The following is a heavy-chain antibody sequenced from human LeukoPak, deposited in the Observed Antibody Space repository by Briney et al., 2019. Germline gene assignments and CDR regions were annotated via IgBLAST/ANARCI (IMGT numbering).Heavy chain of an antibody. D-gene: IGHD3-10*01. CDR1: GFTFDDYG. CDR2: INWNGGST. J-gene: IGHJ3*02. V-gene: IGHV3-20*01. Sequence: GGSLRLSCAASGFTFDDYGMSWVRQAPGKGLEWVSGINWNGGSTGYADSVKGRFTISRDNAKNSLYLQMNSLRAEDTALYHCARVKIDEGWFGELSGAFDIWGQGTMVTVSS. CDR3: ARVKIDEGWFGELSGAFDI.